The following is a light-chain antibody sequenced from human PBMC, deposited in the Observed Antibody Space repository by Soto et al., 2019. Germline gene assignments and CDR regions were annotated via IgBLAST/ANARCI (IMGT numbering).Light chain of an antibody. Sequence: QSVLTQPASVSGSPGQPITISCTGTSSDVGGYNYVSWYQQHPGKAPKLMIYEVSNRPSGDSDRFSGSKSGNTASLTISGLQAEDEADYYCSSYTSSSTPYVFGSGTKVTVL. CDR3: SSYTSSSTPYV. V-gene: IGLV2-14*03. CDR2: EVS. CDR1: SSDVGGYNY. J-gene: IGLJ1*01.